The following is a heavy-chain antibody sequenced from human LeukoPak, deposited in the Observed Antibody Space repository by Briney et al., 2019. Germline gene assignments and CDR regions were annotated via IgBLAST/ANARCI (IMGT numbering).Heavy chain of an antibody. CDR1: GGSINSYY. CDR3: ARHRGYSYGYDAFDI. J-gene: IGHJ3*02. D-gene: IGHD5-18*01. CDR2: IYYSGST. Sequence: SETLSLTCTVSGGSINSYYWSWIRQPPGKGLEGIGYIYYSGSTNYNPSLKSRVTISVDTSKNQFSLKLSSVTAADTAVYYCARHRGYSYGYDAFDIWGQGTMVTVSS. V-gene: IGHV4-59*08.